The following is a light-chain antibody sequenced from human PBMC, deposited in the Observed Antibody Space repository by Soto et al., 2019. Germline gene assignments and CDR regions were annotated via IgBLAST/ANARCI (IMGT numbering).Light chain of an antibody. V-gene: IGKV4-1*01. J-gene: IGKJ1*01. CDR1: QSVLYSSNNKNY. Sequence: DIVLTPSPDSLAVSLGERATINCKSSQSVLYSSNNKNYLAWYQQKPGQPPKALIYWASTRESGVPDRFSGSGSGTDFTLTISSLQAEDVAVYYCQQYYTTPWTFGQGTKVDI. CDR3: QQYYTTPWT. CDR2: WAS.